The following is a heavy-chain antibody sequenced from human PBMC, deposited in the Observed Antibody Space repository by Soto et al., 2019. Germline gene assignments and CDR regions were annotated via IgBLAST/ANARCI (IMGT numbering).Heavy chain of an antibody. CDR2: IWYDGSNK. V-gene: IGHV3-33*01. D-gene: IGHD2-2*01. CDR1: GFTFSSYG. CDR3: ARDRVVPAARPLDYYGMDV. Sequence: GSLRLSCAASGFTFSSYGMHWVRQAPGKGLEWVAVIWYDGSNKYYADSVKGRFTISRDNSKNTLYLQMNSLRAEDTAVYYCARDRVVPAARPLDYYGMDVWGQGTTVTVSS. J-gene: IGHJ6*02.